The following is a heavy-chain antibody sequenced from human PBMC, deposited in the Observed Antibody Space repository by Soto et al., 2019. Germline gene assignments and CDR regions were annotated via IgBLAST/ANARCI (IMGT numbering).Heavy chain of an antibody. CDR2: IGGDGGST. Sequence: GGSLRLSCAASGFTFRSYAMSWVRQAPGKGLEWVSAIGGDGGSTYYADSVKGRFTISRDNSKNTLYLQMNSLRAEDTAVYYCAKRSPVLRFLEWLRTNWFDPWGQGTLVTVSS. J-gene: IGHJ5*02. CDR1: GFTFRSYA. CDR3: AKRSPVLRFLEWLRTNWFDP. D-gene: IGHD3-3*01. V-gene: IGHV3-23*01.